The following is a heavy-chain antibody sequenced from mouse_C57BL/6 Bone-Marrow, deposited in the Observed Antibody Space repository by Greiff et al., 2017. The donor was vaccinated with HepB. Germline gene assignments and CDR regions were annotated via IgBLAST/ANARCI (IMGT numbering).Heavy chain of an antibody. J-gene: IGHJ4*01. CDR1: GFTFSSYA. CDR2: ISDGGSYT. Sequence: EVKLVESGGGLVKPGGSLKLSCAASGFTFSSYAMSWVRQTPEKRLEWVATISDGGSYTYYPDNVKGRFTISRDNAKNNLYLQMSHLKSEDTAMYYCARDGPEAMDYWGQGTSVTVSS. CDR3: ARDGPEAMDY. V-gene: IGHV5-4*01.